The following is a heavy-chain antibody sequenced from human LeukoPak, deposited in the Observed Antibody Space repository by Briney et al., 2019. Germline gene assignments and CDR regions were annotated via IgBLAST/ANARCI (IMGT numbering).Heavy chain of an antibody. J-gene: IGHJ4*02. Sequence: SVKVSCKASGGTFSSYAISWVRQAPGQGLEWMGRIIPILGVANYAQKFLARVTITADKSTSTAYMELSSLRSEDTAVYYCARNREGPRYSSGWYDDFDYWGQGTLVTVSS. CDR1: GGTFSSYA. V-gene: IGHV1-69*04. CDR2: IIPILGVA. D-gene: IGHD6-19*01. CDR3: ARNREGPRYSSGWYDDFDY.